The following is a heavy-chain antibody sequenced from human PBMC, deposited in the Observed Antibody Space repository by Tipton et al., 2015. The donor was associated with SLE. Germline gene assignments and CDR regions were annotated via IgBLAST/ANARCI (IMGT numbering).Heavy chain of an antibody. CDR3: ARRAAGREFDY. V-gene: IGHV4-59*01. Sequence: TLSLTCTVSGGSISSYYWSWIRQPPGKGLEWIGYIYYSGSTNYNPSLKSRVTISVDTSKNQFSLKLSSVTAADTAVYYCARRAAGREFDYWGQGTLVTSPQ. CDR1: GGSISSYY. J-gene: IGHJ4*02. CDR2: IYYSGST. D-gene: IGHD6-13*01.